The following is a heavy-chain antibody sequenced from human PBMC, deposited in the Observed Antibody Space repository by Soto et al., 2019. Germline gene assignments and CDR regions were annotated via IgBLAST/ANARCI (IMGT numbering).Heavy chain of an antibody. CDR2: ISSSGSTI. V-gene: IGHV3-11*01. D-gene: IGHD1-26*01. CDR1: GFTFSDYY. J-gene: IGHJ4*02. Sequence: NPVGSLRLSCAASGFTFSDYYMSWIRQAPGKGLEWVSYISSSGSTIYYADSVKGRFTISRDNSKNTLYLQMNSLRAEDTAVYYCAKGSYRPHDYWGQGTLVTVSS. CDR3: AKGSYRPHDY.